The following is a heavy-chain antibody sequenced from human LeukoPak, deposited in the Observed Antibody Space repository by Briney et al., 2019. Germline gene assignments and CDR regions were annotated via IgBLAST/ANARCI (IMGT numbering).Heavy chain of an antibody. J-gene: IGHJ5*02. CDR2: IYYSGST. V-gene: IGHV4-59*01. CDR1: GGSISSYY. D-gene: IGHD2-2*01. Sequence: ASETLSLTCTVSGGSISSYYWNWIRQPPGKGLEWIGYIYYSGSTNYNPSLKSRVTISVDTSKNQFSLKLNSVSAADTAVYYCARLTVPLRVDPWGQGTLVTVSS. CDR3: ARLTVPLRVDP.